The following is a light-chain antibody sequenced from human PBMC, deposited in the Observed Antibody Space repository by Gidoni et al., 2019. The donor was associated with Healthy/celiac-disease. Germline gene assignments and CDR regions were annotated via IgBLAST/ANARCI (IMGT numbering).Light chain of an antibody. J-gene: IGKJ2*01. V-gene: IGKV1-33*01. CDR3: QQYDNLPMYT. Sequence: DIQMTQSPSSLSASVGDRVSITCQASQDTSNYLNWYQQKPGKAPKLLIYDASNLETGVPSRFSGSGSGTDFTCTISSLQPEDIATYYCQQYDNLPMYTFGQGTKLEIK. CDR1: QDTSNY. CDR2: DAS.